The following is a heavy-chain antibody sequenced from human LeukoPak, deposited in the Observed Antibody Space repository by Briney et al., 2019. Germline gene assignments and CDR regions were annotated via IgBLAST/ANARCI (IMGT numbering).Heavy chain of an antibody. D-gene: IGHD1-26*01. V-gene: IGHV3-48*01. J-gene: IGHJ4*02. CDR1: GFTFSSYS. CDR3: ARAPGSGSFQYDY. CDR2: ISSSSSTI. Sequence: GGSLRLSCAASGFTFSSYSMNWVRQAPGKGLEWVSYISSSSSTIYYADSVKGRFTISRDNAKNSLYLQMNSLRAGDTAVYYCARAPGSGSFQYDYWGQGTLVTVSS.